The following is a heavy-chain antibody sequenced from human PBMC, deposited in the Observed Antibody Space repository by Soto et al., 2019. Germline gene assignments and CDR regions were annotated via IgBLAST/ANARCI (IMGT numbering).Heavy chain of an antibody. Sequence: EVQLVESGGGLVKPGGSLRLSCAASGFPFSGYNMNWVRQAPGKGLEWVSSISSSSTYIYYADSVKGRFTVSRDNAKNSLYLQMNSLRAEDTAVYHCGRDKPSLFSYYYGLDVWGQGTTVTVSS. CDR3: GRDKPSLFSYYYGLDV. J-gene: IGHJ6*02. CDR2: ISSSSTYI. CDR1: GFPFSGYN. D-gene: IGHD2-21*01. V-gene: IGHV3-21*01.